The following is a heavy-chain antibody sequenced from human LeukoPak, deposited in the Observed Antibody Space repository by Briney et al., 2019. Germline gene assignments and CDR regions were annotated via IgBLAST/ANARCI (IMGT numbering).Heavy chain of an antibody. D-gene: IGHD3-22*01. CDR2: IIPIFGTA. Sequence: SVKVSCKASGGTFSSYAISWVRQAPGQGLEWMGGIIPIFGTANYAQKFQGRVTITADESTSTAYMELSNLRSEDTAVYYCAGYYYDSSGYDYWGQGTLVTVSS. J-gene: IGHJ4*02. V-gene: IGHV1-69*13. CDR3: AGYYYDSSGYDY. CDR1: GGTFSSYA.